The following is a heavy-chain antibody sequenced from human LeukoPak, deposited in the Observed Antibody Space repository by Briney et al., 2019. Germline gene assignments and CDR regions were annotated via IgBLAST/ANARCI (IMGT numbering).Heavy chain of an antibody. Sequence: SETLSLTCTVSGGSINTFDSYWSWVRQPPGKGLEWIGHIYYSGGTFYNPSLKSRLTMSVDTSNNHFSLKLSSVTAADTAVYYCARSGVATTSWGFDPWGQGTLVTVSS. D-gene: IGHD5-12*01. CDR3: ARSGVATTSWGFDP. V-gene: IGHV4-30-4*01. J-gene: IGHJ5*02. CDR1: GGSINTFDSY. CDR2: IYYSGGT.